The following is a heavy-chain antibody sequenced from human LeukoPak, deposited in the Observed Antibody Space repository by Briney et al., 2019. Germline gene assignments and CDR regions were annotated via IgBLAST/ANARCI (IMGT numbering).Heavy chain of an antibody. CDR3: ARLGYCSGGSCYPNWFDP. J-gene: IGHJ5*02. D-gene: IGHD2-15*01. CDR1: GFTFRTSW. V-gene: IGHV4-34*01. Sequence: AGGSLRLSCGASGFTFRTSWMNWVRQAPGKGLEWIGEINHSGSTNYNPSLKSRVTISVDTSKNQFSLKLSSVTAADTAVYYCARLGYCSGGSCYPNWFDPWGQGTLVTVSS. CDR2: INHSGST.